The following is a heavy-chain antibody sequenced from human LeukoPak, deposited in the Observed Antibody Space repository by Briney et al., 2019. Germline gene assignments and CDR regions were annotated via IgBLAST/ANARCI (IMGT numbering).Heavy chain of an antibody. CDR3: ARGTATSDH. J-gene: IGHJ4*02. CDR2: IYSTGTT. V-gene: IGHV4-59*12. Sequence: PSETLSLTCTVSGGSISSYHWSWIRRPPGKGLEWIGNIYSTGTTYYNPSLKSRVTISLNTSKNQFSLKLTSVTAADTAIYYCARGTATSDHWGQGTLVTVSS. CDR1: GGSISSYH.